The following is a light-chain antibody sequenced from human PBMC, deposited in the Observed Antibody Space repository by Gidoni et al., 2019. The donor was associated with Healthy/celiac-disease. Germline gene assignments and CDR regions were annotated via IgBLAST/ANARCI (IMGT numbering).Light chain of an antibody. J-gene: IGKJ1*01. CDR3: QQSYSTPRT. CDR2: AAS. Sequence: DSQMTQSPSSLSASVGDRVTITCRASQSISSYLNWYQQKPVKAPKLLIYAASSLQSGVPSRFSGSGSGTDFTLTISSLQPEDFATYYCQQSYSTPRTFXQXTKVEIK. CDR1: QSISSY. V-gene: IGKV1-39*01.